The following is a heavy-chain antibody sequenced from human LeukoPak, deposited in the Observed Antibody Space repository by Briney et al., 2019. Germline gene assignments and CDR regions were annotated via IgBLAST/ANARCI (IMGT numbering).Heavy chain of an antibody. V-gene: IGHV4-38-2*01. Sequence: GSLRLSCAASELTVSGNYMSWIRQPPGKGLEWIGSVSYTGVTYHNPSLQSRVTISLDTSKNQFSLKLSSVTAADTAVYYCARVYCIGTNCYPWFDPWGQGTLVTVSS. CDR3: ARVYCIGTNCYPWFDP. J-gene: IGHJ5*02. CDR2: VSYTGVT. CDR1: ELTVSGNY. D-gene: IGHD2-2*01.